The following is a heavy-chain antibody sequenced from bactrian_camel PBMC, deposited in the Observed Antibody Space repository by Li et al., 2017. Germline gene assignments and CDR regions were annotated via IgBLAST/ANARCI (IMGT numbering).Heavy chain of an antibody. Sequence: EVQLVESGGGSVQPGGSLRLSCTASGYTASSNYMGWFRQAPGKEREGGARVYSGGQVYADSVKGRFTISQDDAKNTVYLQMDSLNPEDTAMYYCASQPRGYDCYLLGPGDPGHRL. V-gene: IGHV3S10*01. CDR3: ASQPRGYDCYL. J-gene: IGHJ4*01. D-gene: IGHD3*01. CDR2: VYSGGQ. CDR1: GYTASSNY.